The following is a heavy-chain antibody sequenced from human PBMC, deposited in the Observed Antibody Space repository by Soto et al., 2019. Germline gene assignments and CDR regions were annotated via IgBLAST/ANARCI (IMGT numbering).Heavy chain of an antibody. V-gene: IGHV3-7*01. D-gene: IGHD6-19*01. J-gene: IGHJ4*02. CDR3: ARGRSSGDPGY. CDR2: IKQDGSEK. CDR1: GFTFSSYW. Sequence: EVQLVESGGGLVQPGGSLRLSCAASGFTFSSYWMSWVRQAAGKGLEWVANIKQDGSEKYYEDSVKGRFTISRDHAKNSRYLQMNSLRAEDTAVYYCARGRSSGDPGYWGQGTLVTVSS.